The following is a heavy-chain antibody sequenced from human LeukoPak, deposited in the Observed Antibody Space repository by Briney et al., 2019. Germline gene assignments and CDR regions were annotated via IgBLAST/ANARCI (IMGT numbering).Heavy chain of an antibody. V-gene: IGHV3-53*01. CDR3: ARTRKQTRKYLMVYATYYFDY. J-gene: IGHJ4*02. CDR2: IYSGGST. Sequence: TGGSLRLSCAASGFTVSSNYMSWVRQAPGKGLEWVSVIYSGGSTYYADSVKGRFTISRDNSKNMLYLQMNSLRAEDTAVYYCARTRKQTRKYLMVYATYYFDYWGQGTLVTVSS. CDR1: GFTVSSNY. D-gene: IGHD2-8*01.